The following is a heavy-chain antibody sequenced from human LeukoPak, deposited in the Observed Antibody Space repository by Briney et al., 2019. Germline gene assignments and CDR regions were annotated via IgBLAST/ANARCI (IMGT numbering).Heavy chain of an antibody. CDR1: GFTVSSNY. D-gene: IGHD3-22*01. V-gene: IGHV3-53*01. J-gene: IGHJ4*02. CDR3: ARGYYYDSSGYLDY. CDR2: IYSGGST. Sequence: GGSLRLSCAASGFTVSSNYMSWVRQAPGKGLEWVSVIYSGGSTYYADSVKGRFTISRGNSKNTLYLQMNSLRAEDTAVYYCARGYYYDSSGYLDYWGQGTLVTVSS.